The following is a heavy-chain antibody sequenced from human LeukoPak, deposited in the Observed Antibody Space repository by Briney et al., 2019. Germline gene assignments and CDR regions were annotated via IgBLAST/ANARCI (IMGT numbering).Heavy chain of an antibody. V-gene: IGHV3-66*04. CDR2: IYSGGST. CDR1: GFTVSSNY. J-gene: IGHJ5*02. Sequence: PGGSLRLSCAASGFTVSSNYMSWVRQAPGKGLEWVSVIYSGGSTYYADSVKGRSTISRDNSKNTLYLQMNSLRAEDTAVYYCARLRHYGSGSYPMTGNWFDPWGQGTLVSVSS. D-gene: IGHD3-10*01. CDR3: ARLRHYGSGSYPMTGNWFDP.